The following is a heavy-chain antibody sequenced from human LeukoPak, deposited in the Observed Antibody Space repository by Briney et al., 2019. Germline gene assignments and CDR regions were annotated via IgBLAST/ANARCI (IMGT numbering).Heavy chain of an antibody. V-gene: IGHV1-8*01. J-gene: IGHJ6*02. CDR3: ARGYYYYGLDV. CDR1: GYTFTTYD. Sequence: ASVKVSCKASGYTFTTYDINWVRQAPGQGLEWMGWMSPSSGNRGYAQTFQGRVTMTRDTSVSTAYMELSSLRSDDTAVYYCARGYYYYGLDVWGQGTTVTVSS. CDR2: MSPSSGNR.